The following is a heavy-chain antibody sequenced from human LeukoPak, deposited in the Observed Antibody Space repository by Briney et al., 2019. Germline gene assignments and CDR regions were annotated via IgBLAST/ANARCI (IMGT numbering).Heavy chain of an antibody. D-gene: IGHD3-9*01. J-gene: IGHJ4*02. CDR1: GFTFSSYA. CDR2: ISGSGGST. Sequence: GGPLRLSRAASGFTFSSYAMSWVRQAPGKGLEWVSAISGSGGSTYYADSVKGRFTISRDNSKNTLYLQMNSLRAEDTAVYYCARDLYYDILTGYYSPGYFDYWGQGTLVTVSS. V-gene: IGHV3-23*01. CDR3: ARDLYYDILTGYYSPGYFDY.